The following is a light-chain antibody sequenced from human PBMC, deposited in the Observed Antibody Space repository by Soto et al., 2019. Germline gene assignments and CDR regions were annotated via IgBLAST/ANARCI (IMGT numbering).Light chain of an antibody. CDR2: RNN. V-gene: IGLV1-47*01. J-gene: IGLJ2*01. CDR3: AAWDDSLVV. Sequence: QSVLTQPPSASGTPGQTVTISCYGSSSNIGSAYIYWYQHLPGTAPKLLIYRNNQRPSGVPDRFSASKSGTSAALAISGLRSEDDADYYCAAWDDSLVVFGGGTKLTVL. CDR1: SSNIGSAY.